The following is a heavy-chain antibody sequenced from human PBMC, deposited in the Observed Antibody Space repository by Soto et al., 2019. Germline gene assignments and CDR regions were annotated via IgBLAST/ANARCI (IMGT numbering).Heavy chain of an antibody. Sequence: EASVKVSCKASGCTFTSYGISWVRQAPGQGLEWMGIISASGGSTSYAQKLQGRVTMTRDTSTSTVYMELSSLRSEDTAVYYCARADCSGGSCYSYHFDYWGQGTLVTVSS. J-gene: IGHJ4*02. CDR2: ISASGGST. CDR3: ARADCSGGSCYSYHFDY. D-gene: IGHD2-15*01. V-gene: IGHV1-46*03. CDR1: GCTFTSYG.